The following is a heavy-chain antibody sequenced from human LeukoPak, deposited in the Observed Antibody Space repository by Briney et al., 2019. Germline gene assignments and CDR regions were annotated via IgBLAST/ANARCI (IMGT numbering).Heavy chain of an antibody. V-gene: IGHV6-1*01. D-gene: IGHD3-10*01. CDR1: GDSVSSNSAA. Sequence: SQTLSLTCAISGDSVSSNSAAWNWIRQSPSRGLEWLGRTYYRSKWYNDYAVSVKSRITINPDTTKNQFSLQLNSVAPEDTAVYYCARCWTGKYYYGSGSYYSYFDYWGQGTLVTVSS. J-gene: IGHJ4*02. CDR2: TYYRSKWYN. CDR3: ARCWTGKYYYGSGSYYSYFDY.